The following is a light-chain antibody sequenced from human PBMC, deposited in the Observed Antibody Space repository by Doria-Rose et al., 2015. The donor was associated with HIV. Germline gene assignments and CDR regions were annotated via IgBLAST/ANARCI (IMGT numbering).Light chain of an antibody. V-gene: IGKV3-20*01. Sequence: TQTPGTLSLSPGERATLSCRASQSFSSTYLAWYQQKPGQAPRLLIYDGSTRATGIPDRFSASGSGTDFTLTINRLEPEDFALYYCHRYGTSWTFGQGTKVEI. CDR2: DGS. CDR1: QSFSSTY. J-gene: IGKJ1*01. CDR3: HRYGTSWT.